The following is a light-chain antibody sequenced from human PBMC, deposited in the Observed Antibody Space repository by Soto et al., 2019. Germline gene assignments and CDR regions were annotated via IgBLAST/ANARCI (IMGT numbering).Light chain of an antibody. V-gene: IGLV1-51*01. CDR1: NIGGNS. CDR3: GSSDSRLSDYV. J-gene: IGLJ1*01. CDR2: DDN. Sequence: QSVLTQPASVAGSPGQSITISCTGSNIGGNSVSWYQQLPGTAPKLLIYDDNKRPSGIPDRFSGSKSGTSATLGITGFQTGDEADYYCGSSDSRLSDYVFGTATKVTVL.